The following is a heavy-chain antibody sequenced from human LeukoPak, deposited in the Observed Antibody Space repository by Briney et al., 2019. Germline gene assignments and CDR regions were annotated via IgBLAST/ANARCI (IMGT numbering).Heavy chain of an antibody. V-gene: IGHV3-23*01. Sequence: PGGSLRLSCAASGFSFTSYGIIWVRQAPGKGLEWVSGISGSGDSTYNADSVKGRFTISRDNSKNTLFLQMNSLRAEDTAAYYCAKSTSSWYGGPFDLWGRGTMVTVSS. CDR1: GFSFTSYG. CDR3: AKSTSSWYGGPFDL. J-gene: IGHJ3*01. D-gene: IGHD6-13*01. CDR2: ISGSGDST.